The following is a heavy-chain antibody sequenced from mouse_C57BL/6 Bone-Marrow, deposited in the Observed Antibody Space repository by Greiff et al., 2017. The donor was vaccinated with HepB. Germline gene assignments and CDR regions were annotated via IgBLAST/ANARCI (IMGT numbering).Heavy chain of an antibody. CDR2: ISYDGSN. D-gene: IGHD1-1*01. CDR1: GYSITSGYY. J-gene: IGHJ2*01. V-gene: IGHV3-6*01. Sequence: EVKLQESGPGLVKPSQSLSLTCSVTGYSITSGYYWNWIRQFPGNKLEWMGYISYDGSNNYNPSLKNRISITRDTSKNQFFLKLNSVTTEDTATYYCAREDYYYGSSYVGYFDYWGQGTTLTVSS. CDR3: AREDYYYGSSYVGYFDY.